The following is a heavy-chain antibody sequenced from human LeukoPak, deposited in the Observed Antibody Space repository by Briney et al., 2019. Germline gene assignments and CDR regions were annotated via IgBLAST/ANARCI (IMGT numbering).Heavy chain of an antibody. Sequence: ASVKVSCKASGYTFTGYYMHWVRQAPGQGLEWMGWINPNSGGTNYAQKFQGRVTMTRDTSISTAYMELSRLRSDDTAVYYCAREPQTLGYCSSTSCKGFDYWGQGTLVTASS. CDR1: GYTFTGYY. CDR3: AREPQTLGYCSSTSCKGFDY. J-gene: IGHJ4*02. CDR2: INPNSGGT. D-gene: IGHD2-2*01. V-gene: IGHV1-2*02.